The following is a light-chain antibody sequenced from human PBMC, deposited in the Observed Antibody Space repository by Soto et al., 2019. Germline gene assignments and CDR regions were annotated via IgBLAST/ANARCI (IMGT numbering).Light chain of an antibody. Sequence: QSALTQPASVSGSPGQSITISCTGTSSDIGNYNYVSWYQQHPGRAPKLMISEVTNRPSGVSNRFSGSKSGNTASLTISGLQAEDEGDHYCSSYASISTLVVFGGGTKLTVL. J-gene: IGLJ2*01. CDR1: SSDIGNYNY. CDR3: SSYASISTLVV. V-gene: IGLV2-14*01. CDR2: EVT.